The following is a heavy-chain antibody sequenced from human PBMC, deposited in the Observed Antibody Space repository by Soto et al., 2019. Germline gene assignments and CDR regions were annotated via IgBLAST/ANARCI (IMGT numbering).Heavy chain of an antibody. CDR3: ALALGPKTGLEY. Sequence: PSETLSLTCSVSGASTVSHYHWTWIRQPPGKGLEWMGYIFNSGTTFYNPSLTSRLSISMDTSGNHFSLELRSVTAADTAVYYCALALGPKTGLEYWGKGTLVTVS. CDR2: IFNSGTT. V-gene: IGHV4-31*02. J-gene: IGHJ4*02. D-gene: IGHD1-26*01. CDR1: GASTVSHYH.